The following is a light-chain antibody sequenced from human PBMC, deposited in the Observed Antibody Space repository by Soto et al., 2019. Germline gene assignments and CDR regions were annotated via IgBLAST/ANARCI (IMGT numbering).Light chain of an antibody. CDR3: QQYNSYSMYT. CDR1: QSISNS. J-gene: IGKJ2*01. V-gene: IGKV1-5*01. Sequence: DIQMTQSPSTLSASVGDRVTITCRASQSISNSLAWYQQKPGKAPKLLIYDASNLESGVPSRFSGSGSGTEFTLTISSLQPDDFATYHCQQYNSYSMYTFGQGTKVDIK. CDR2: DAS.